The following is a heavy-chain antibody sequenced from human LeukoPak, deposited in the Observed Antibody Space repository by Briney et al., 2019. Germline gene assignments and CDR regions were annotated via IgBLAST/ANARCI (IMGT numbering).Heavy chain of an antibody. V-gene: IGHV1-69*05. CDR1: GGTFSSYA. D-gene: IGHD4/OR15-4a*01. CDR2: IIPIFGTA. Sequence: ASVKVSCKASGGTFSSYAISWVRQAPGQGLEWMGGIIPIFGTANYAQKSQGRVTITTDESTSTAYMELSSPRSEDTAVYYCARELELTFDPWGQGTLVTVSS. J-gene: IGHJ5*02. CDR3: ARELELTFDP.